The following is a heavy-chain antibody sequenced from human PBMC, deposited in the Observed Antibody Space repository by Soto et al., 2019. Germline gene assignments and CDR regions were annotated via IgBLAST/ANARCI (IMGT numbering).Heavy chain of an antibody. CDR2: ISYDGSNK. CDR3: AKDLGYSGYDFFDY. V-gene: IGHV3-30*18. CDR1: GLTFSSYG. Sequence: GGSLRLSCAASGLTFSSYGMHWVRQAPGKGLEWVAVISYDGSNKYYADSVKGRFTISRDNSKNTLYLQMNSLRAEDTAVYYCAKDLGYSGYDFFDYWGQGTLVTVSS. D-gene: IGHD5-12*01. J-gene: IGHJ4*02.